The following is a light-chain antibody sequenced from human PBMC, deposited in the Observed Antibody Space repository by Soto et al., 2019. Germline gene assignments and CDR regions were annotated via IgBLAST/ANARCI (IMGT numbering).Light chain of an antibody. Sequence: SYELTQPPSVSVSPGQTASITCSGDKLGDKYASWYQQKPCRSPLLVIFQDTERPSGIPERFSASNSGNTATLTISGAQALDEADYYCQAWDSHTGVFGGGTKVTVL. CDR3: QAWDSHTGV. J-gene: IGLJ3*02. CDR1: KLGDKY. CDR2: QDT. V-gene: IGLV3-1*01.